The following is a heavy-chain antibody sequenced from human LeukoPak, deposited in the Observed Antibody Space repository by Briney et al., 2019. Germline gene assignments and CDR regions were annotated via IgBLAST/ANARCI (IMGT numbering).Heavy chain of an antibody. CDR1: GYTFTSYG. CDR3: ARAFYCSGTSCYLNYFDY. J-gene: IGHJ4*02. CDR2: ISAYNGNT. D-gene: IGHD2-2*01. V-gene: IGHV1-18*01. Sequence: ASVKVSCKASGYTFTSYGISWVRQAPGQGLEWMGWISAYNGNTNYAQKLQGRVTMTTDTSTSTAYMELRSLRSDDTAVYYCARAFYCSGTSCYLNYFDYWGQGTLVTVSS.